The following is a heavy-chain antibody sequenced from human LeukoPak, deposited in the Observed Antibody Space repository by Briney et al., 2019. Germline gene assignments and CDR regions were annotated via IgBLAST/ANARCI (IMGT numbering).Heavy chain of an antibody. D-gene: IGHD3-22*01. J-gene: IGHJ4*02. CDR1: GFTLSSYG. V-gene: IGHV3-30*02. CDR3: AKESESYDSSGSTFHY. Sequence: GGSLRLSCAASGFTLSSYGMHWVRQAPGKGLEWVAFIRYDGSDKYYTDSVKGRFTISRDDSKNTLYLQMNSLRAEDTAVYYCAKESESYDSSGSTFHYWGQGTLVTVSS. CDR2: IRYDGSDK.